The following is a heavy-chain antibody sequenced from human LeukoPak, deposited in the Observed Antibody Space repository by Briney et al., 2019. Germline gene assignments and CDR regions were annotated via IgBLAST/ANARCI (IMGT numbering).Heavy chain of an antibody. CDR1: GHTFTGYY. CDR3: ARGRNYDILTGYYDP. D-gene: IGHD3-9*01. Sequence: ASVKVSCKASGHTFTGYYMHWVRQAPGQGLEWMGWINPNSGGTNYAQKFQGWVTMTRDTSISTAYMELSRLRSDDTAVYYCARGRNYDILTGYYDPWGQGTLVTVSS. V-gene: IGHV1-2*04. CDR2: INPNSGGT. J-gene: IGHJ5*02.